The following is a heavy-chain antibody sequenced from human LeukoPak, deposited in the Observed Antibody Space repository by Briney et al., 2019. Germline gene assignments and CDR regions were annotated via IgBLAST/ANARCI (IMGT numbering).Heavy chain of an antibody. CDR2: IKTETVGGTT. Sequence: GGSLRLSCAASGFTFSNVWMTWVRQAPGKGLECVGRIKTETVGGTTDYAAPVKGRFTISRDDSKNTVDLQMKSLQTEDTAVYYCTTDFLRGYSGSWGQGTLVTVSS. CDR1: GFTFSNVW. V-gene: IGHV3-15*01. D-gene: IGHD5-12*01. J-gene: IGHJ5*02. CDR3: TTDFLRGYSGS.